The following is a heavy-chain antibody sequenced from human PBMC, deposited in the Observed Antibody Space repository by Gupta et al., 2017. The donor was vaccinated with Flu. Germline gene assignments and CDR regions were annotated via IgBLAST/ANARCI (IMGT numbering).Heavy chain of an antibody. CDR3: AMTEILIRWTGPYYFDY. CDR1: RGSITNRSYY. D-gene: IGHD4-23*01. J-gene: IGHJ4*02. Sequence: QLQLQESGPGLVKPSETLSLTCTVSRGSITNRSYYWGWIRQPPGKGLEWIGSIYYSGSTYYNPSLKSRVTISVDTSKNQFFLKLTSVAAADTAVYYCAMTEILIRWTGPYYFDYWGQGTLVTVSS. V-gene: IGHV4-39*01. CDR2: IYYSGST.